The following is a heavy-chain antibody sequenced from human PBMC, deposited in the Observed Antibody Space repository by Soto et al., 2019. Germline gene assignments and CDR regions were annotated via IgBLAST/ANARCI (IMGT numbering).Heavy chain of an antibody. CDR2: IYYSGST. J-gene: IGHJ4*02. CDR1: GGSISSSSYY. Sequence: QLQLQESGPGLVKPSETLSLTCTVSGGSISSSSYYWGWIRQPPGKGLEWIGSIYYSGSTYYNPSLKIRVTITVDTSKNQLSLKRISVTAADTDVYYCARHRVYRGWLDYWGQGTLVTVSS. CDR3: ARHRVYRGWLDY. D-gene: IGHD6-19*01. V-gene: IGHV4-39*01.